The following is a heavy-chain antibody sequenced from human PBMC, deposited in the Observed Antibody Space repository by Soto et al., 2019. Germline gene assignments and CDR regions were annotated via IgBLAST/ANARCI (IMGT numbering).Heavy chain of an antibody. V-gene: IGHV1-3*01. J-gene: IGHJ4*01. Sequence: QVQLVQSGAEVRKSGASVNVSCKASGFTFTEYAMHWVRQAPGQRLEWMGWINAGTGDTRYSQTLQGRVTITRDTSASTVYMDLSSLRSEDTAVSYCARDYADISVAGIPLLAHWGQGSLVTVSS. CDR2: INAGTGDT. D-gene: IGHD6-19*01. CDR3: ARDYADISVAGIPLLAH. CDR1: GFTFTEYA.